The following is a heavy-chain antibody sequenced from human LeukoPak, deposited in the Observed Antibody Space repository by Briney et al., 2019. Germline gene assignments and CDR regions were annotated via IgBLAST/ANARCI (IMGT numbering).Heavy chain of an antibody. Sequence: PGGSLRLSCAASGFTFSSYSMNWVRQAPGKGLEWVSSISSSSTYIYYADSVKGRFTISRDNAKSSLYLQMNSLRAEDTALYYCARDLFRSTVSTPAVFDYWGQGTLVTVSS. V-gene: IGHV3-21*01. CDR3: ARDLFRSTVSTPAVFDY. CDR2: ISSSSTYI. J-gene: IGHJ4*02. CDR1: GFTFSSYS. D-gene: IGHD2-21*01.